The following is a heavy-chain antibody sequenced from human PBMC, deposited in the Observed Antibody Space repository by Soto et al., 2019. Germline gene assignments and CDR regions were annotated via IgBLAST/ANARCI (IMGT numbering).Heavy chain of an antibody. D-gene: IGHD2-8*01. J-gene: IGHJ2*01. V-gene: IGHV3-72*01. CDR3: ASGYCSNGVCYRYTDP. Sequence: EVQLVESGGGLVQPGGSLRLSCAASGFTFSDHYMDWVRQAPGKGLEGVGRTRNKANSYTTEYAASVKGRFTISRDDSKNSLYLQMNSLKTDHTAVYYCASGYCSNGVCYRYTDPWGRVTLVTVSS. CDR1: GFTFSDHY. CDR2: TRNKANSYTT.